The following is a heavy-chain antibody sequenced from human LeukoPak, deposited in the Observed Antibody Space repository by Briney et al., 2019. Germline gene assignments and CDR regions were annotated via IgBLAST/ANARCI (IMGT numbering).Heavy chain of an antibody. V-gene: IGHV3-30*18. CDR3: AKGSQGRGYSGYDRIYNYYYYYGMDV. CDR1: VFTFSSYG. Sequence: PGGSLRLSCAASVFTFSSYGMHWVRQAPGKGLEWVAVISYDGSNKYYADSVKGRFTISRDNSKNTLYLQMNSLRAEDTAVYYCAKGSQGRGYSGYDRIYNYYYYYGMDVWGHGTTVTVSS. J-gene: IGHJ6*02. D-gene: IGHD5-12*01. CDR2: ISYDGSNK.